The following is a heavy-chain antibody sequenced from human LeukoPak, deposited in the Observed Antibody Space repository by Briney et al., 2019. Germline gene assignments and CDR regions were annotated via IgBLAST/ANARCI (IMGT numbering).Heavy chain of an antibody. Sequence: ASMKVSCKASGYTFTSYAMHWVRQAPGQRLEWMGWINAGNGNTKYSQKFQGRVTITRDTSASTAYMELSSLRSEDTAVYCCASSVPLYYYDSSGYYRGSYYYGMDAWGKGTTVTVSS. CDR1: GYTFTSYA. CDR2: INAGNGNT. J-gene: IGHJ6*04. CDR3: ASSVPLYYYDSSGYYRGSYYYGMDA. V-gene: IGHV1-3*01. D-gene: IGHD3-22*01.